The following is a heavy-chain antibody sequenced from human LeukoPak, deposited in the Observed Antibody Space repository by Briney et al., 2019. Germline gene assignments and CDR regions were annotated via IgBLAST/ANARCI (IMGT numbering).Heavy chain of an antibody. CDR2: IYISGTT. J-gene: IGHJ6*03. Sequence: SETLSLTCTVSGGSVSSGSYYWTWIRQTAGKELEWIGRIYISGTTNYNPSLKSRVTTSLDTSKNQFSLKLSSVTAADTAVYYCARGRTADYYQYYMDVWGTGTTVTVSS. CDR1: GGSVSSGSYY. CDR3: ARGRTADYYQYYMDV. V-gene: IGHV4-61*02. D-gene: IGHD5-18*01.